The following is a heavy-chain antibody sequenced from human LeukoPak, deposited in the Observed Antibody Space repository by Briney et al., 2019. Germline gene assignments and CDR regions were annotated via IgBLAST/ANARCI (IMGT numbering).Heavy chain of an antibody. V-gene: IGHV4-31*03. Sequence: SETLSLTCTVSGGSFSSGGFCWSWIRQHPGKGLEWIGYIYYSGGTYHNPSLKSRVTISVDTSKSQFSLELGSVTAADTAVYYCARAHGAGYYMDVWGKGTTVTVSS. CDR1: GGSFSSGGFC. CDR2: IYYSGGT. J-gene: IGHJ6*03. CDR3: ARAHGAGYYMDV. D-gene: IGHD3-10*01.